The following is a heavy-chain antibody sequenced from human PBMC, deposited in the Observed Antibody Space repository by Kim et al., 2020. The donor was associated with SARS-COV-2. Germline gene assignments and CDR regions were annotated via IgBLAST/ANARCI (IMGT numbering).Heavy chain of an antibody. D-gene: IGHD1-26*01. Sequence: GGSLRLSCAASGFTFSRYSISWVRQAPGKGLEWVSVIGAGVGPTFYADSVKGRFTISRDNSKNTSYLQMNSLSAGDTAVYYCAKRKGGTSGFDYWGQGT. CDR2: IGAGVGPT. CDR1: GFTFSRYS. V-gene: IGHV3-23*01. J-gene: IGHJ4*02. CDR3: AKRKGGTSGFDY.